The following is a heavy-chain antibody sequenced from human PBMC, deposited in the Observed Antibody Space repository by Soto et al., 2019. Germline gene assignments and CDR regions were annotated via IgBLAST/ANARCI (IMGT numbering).Heavy chain of an antibody. V-gene: IGHV1-18*01. CDR2: ISAYNGNK. D-gene: IGHD3-10*01. J-gene: IGHJ6*02. CDR3: ARGGSLWFGELSAYYYGMDV. Sequence: ASVKVSCKASGYTFTSYGISWVRQAPGQGLEWMGWISAYNGNKKYAQKLQGRVSMTTDTSTSTAYMELRSLRSDDTAVYYCARGGSLWFGELSAYYYGMDVWGQGTTVTVSS. CDR1: GYTFTSYG.